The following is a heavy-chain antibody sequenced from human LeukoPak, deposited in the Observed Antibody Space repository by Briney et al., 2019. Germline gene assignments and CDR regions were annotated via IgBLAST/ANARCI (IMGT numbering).Heavy chain of an antibody. D-gene: IGHD6-13*01. Sequence: GASVKVSCKASGYTFTSYDINWARQATGQGLEWMGWMNPNSGNTGYAQKFQGRVTMTRNTSISTAYMELSSLRSEDTAVYYCAREGGAAAGEGYYYYYVDVWGKGTTVTISS. CDR3: AREGGAAAGEGYYYYYVDV. CDR2: MNPNSGNT. CDR1: GYTFTSYD. V-gene: IGHV1-8*01. J-gene: IGHJ6*03.